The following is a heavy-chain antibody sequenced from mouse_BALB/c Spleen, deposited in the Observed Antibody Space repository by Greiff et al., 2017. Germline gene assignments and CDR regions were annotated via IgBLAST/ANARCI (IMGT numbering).Heavy chain of an antibody. Sequence: EVNVVESGGGLVQPGGSLKLSCAASGFTFSSYGMSWVRQTPDKRLELVATINSNGGSTYYPDSVKGRFTISRDNAKNTLYLQMSSLKSEDTAMYYCARAPYWFAYWGQGTLVTVSA. J-gene: IGHJ3*01. V-gene: IGHV5-6-3*01. CDR3: ARAPYWFAY. CDR1: GFTFSSYG. CDR2: INSNGGST.